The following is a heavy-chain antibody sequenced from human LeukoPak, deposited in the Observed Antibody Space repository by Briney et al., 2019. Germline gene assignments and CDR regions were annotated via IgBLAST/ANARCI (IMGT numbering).Heavy chain of an antibody. V-gene: IGHV1-18*01. D-gene: IGHD3-22*01. CDR1: GYTFTSYG. CDR2: ISAYNGNT. J-gene: IGHJ4*02. CDR3: ARELTYYYDSSGYYYDY. Sequence: ASVKVSCKASGYTFTSYGISWVRQAPGQGLEWMGWISAYNGNTNYAQKLQGRVTMTTDTSTSTAYMELRSLRSDDTAVYYCARELTYYYDSSGYYYDYWGQGALVTVSS.